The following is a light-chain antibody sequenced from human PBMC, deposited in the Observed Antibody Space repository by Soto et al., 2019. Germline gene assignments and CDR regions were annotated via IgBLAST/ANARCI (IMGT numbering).Light chain of an antibody. CDR3: QQRSNWPPEVT. V-gene: IGKV3-11*01. J-gene: IGKJ3*01. CDR2: DAS. CDR1: QSVRSS. Sequence: EIVLTQSPDTLSLSPGERATLSCRASQSVRSSLAWYQQKPGQAPRLLIYDASNRATGIPARFSGSGSGTAFPLTISSLEPEDFAVYYCQQRSNWPPEVTFGPGTKVDIK.